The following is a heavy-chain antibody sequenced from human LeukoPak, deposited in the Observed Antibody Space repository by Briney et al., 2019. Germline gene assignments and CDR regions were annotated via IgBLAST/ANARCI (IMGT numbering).Heavy chain of an antibody. CDR3: ARGRHSSSWYESMYNWFDP. V-gene: IGHV4-34*01. CDR1: GGSFSGYY. Sequence: SETLSLTCAVYGGSFSGYYWSWIRQPPGKGLEWIGEINHSGSTNYNPSLKSRVTISVDTSKNQFSLKLSSVTAADTAVYYCARGRHSSSWYESMYNWFDPWGQGTLVTVSS. CDR2: INHSGST. J-gene: IGHJ5*02. D-gene: IGHD6-13*01.